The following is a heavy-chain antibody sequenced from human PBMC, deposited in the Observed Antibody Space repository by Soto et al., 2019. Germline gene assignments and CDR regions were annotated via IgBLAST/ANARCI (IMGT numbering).Heavy chain of an antibody. D-gene: IGHD3-3*01. CDR2: ISPGGTI. CDR3: ARERPSSDFWSGYSYGMDV. Sequence: QPGGSLRLSCAASGFIFSSYELNWVRQAPGKGLEWVSYISPGGTIYYGDSVKGRFTISRDNAKNSLFLQMNSLRAEDTAVYYCARERPSSDFWSGYSYGMDVWGQGTTVTVSS. J-gene: IGHJ6*02. V-gene: IGHV3-48*03. CDR1: GFIFSSYE.